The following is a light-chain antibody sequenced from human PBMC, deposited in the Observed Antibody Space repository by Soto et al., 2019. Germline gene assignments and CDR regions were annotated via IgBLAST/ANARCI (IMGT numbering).Light chain of an antibody. CDR2: EVN. Sequence: QSVLTQPASVFGSPGQSITISCTGTISDVGSHNLVSWYQQHPDKAPKLIIYEVNERPSGVSSRFSGSKSGNTASLTVSGLQPDDEADYHCCSFAGSNPFPYVFGTGTKVTVL. CDR1: ISDVGSHNL. J-gene: IGLJ1*01. CDR3: CSFAGSNPFPYV. V-gene: IGLV2-23*02.